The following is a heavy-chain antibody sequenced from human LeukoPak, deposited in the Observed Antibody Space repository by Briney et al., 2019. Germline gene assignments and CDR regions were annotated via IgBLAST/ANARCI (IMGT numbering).Heavy chain of an antibody. J-gene: IGHJ6*02. CDR3: ARDRRNIRAAPLHMGYYYGMDV. D-gene: IGHD2-21*01. CDR1: GFTFSSYW. V-gene: IGHV3-7*01. CDR2: IKQDGSEK. Sequence: GGSLRLSCAASGFTFSSYWMSWVRQAPGKGLEWVANIKQDGSEKYYVDSVKGRFTISRDNAKNSLYLQMNSLRAEDTAVYYCARDRRNIRAAPLHMGYYYGMDVWGQGTTVTVSS.